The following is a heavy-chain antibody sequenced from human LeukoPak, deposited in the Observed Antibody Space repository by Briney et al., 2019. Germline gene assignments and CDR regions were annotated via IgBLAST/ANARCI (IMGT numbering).Heavy chain of an antibody. J-gene: IGHJ1*01. Sequence: GGSLRLSCAASGFTFSSNSMNWVRQAPGEGLEWVSSISSTSSHIYYADSVKGRFTISRDNAWNSLYLQMNSLRAEDTAVYYCARGYHFDTSGYPVSEYFQHWGQGTLVTVSS. CDR3: ARGYHFDTSGYPVSEYFQH. V-gene: IGHV3-21*04. CDR2: ISSTSSHI. D-gene: IGHD3-22*01. CDR1: GFTFSSNS.